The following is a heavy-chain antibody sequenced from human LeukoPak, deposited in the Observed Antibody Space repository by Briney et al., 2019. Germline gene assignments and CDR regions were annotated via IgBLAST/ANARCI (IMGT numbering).Heavy chain of an antibody. D-gene: IGHD3-3*01. V-gene: IGHV4-39*01. J-gene: IGHJ4*02. CDR3: ARLGAGPTYYDFWSGYSSFYFDY. Sequence: SETLSLTCTVSGGSTSSSNYYWGWIRQPPGKGLEWIVGIHYSGNTYYNPSLKSRVTISVDTSKNQFSLKLSSVTAADTAVYYCARLGAGPTYYDFWSGYSSFYFDYWGQGTLVTVSS. CDR1: GGSTSSSNYY. CDR2: IHYSGNT.